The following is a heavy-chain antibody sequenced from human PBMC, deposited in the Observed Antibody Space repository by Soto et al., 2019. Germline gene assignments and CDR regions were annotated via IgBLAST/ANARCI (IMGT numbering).Heavy chain of an antibody. D-gene: IGHD3-10*01. J-gene: IGHJ3*02. CDR1: GFTFDDYA. Sequence: SLKISCAASGFTFDDYAMHWVRQAPGKGLEWVSGISWNSGSIGYADSVKGRFTISRDNAKNSLYLQMNSLRAEDTALYYCAKDTYYGSGSYDAFDIWGQGTMVTVSS. CDR3: AKDTYYGSGSYDAFDI. CDR2: ISWNSGSI. V-gene: IGHV3-9*01.